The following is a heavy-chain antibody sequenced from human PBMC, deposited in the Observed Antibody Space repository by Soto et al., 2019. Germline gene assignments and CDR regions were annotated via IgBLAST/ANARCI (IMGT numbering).Heavy chain of an antibody. V-gene: IGHV4-61*01. CDR1: GGSVSSGSYY. J-gene: IGHJ6*02. Sequence: LSLTCTVSGGSVSSGSYYWSWIRQPPGKGLEWIGYIYYSGSTNYNPSLKSRVTISVDTSKNQFSLKLSSVTAADTAVYYCARDTGYCSSTSCYKRSNQNPDYYYGMDVWGQGTTVTVSS. CDR3: ARDTGYCSSTSCYKRSNQNPDYYYGMDV. D-gene: IGHD2-2*02. CDR2: IYYSGST.